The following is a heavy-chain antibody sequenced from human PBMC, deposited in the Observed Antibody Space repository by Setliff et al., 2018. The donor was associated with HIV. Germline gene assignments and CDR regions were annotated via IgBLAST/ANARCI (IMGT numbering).Heavy chain of an antibody. Sequence: SETLSLTCTVSGGSFRSSRYYWGWIRQPPGKGLEWIGNIHYGGFFWYSPSLKSRVTISVDTSKNQFSLKLSSVTAADTAVYYCAKDGSHFWSGSPDYWGQGTLVTVSS. J-gene: IGHJ4*02. CDR3: AKDGSHFWSGSPDY. CDR2: IHYGGFF. CDR1: GGSFRSSRYY. V-gene: IGHV4-39*02. D-gene: IGHD3-3*01.